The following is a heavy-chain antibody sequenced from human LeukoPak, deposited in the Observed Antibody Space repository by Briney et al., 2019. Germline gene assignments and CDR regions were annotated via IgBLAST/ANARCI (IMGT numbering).Heavy chain of an antibody. CDR2: IYYSGST. CDR1: GGSISSSSYY. CDR3: ASQQSDPPSYYGMDV. Sequence: SETLSLTCTVSGGSISSSSYYWGWLRQPPGKGLEWIGSIYYSGSTYYNPSLKSRVTISVDTSKNQFSLKLSSVTAADTAVYYCASQQSDPPSYYGMDVWGQGTTVTVSS. D-gene: IGHD4-11*01. V-gene: IGHV4-39*01. J-gene: IGHJ6*02.